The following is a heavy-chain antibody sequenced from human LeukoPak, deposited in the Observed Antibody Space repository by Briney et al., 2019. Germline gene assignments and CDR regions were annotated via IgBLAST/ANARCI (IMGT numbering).Heavy chain of an antibody. D-gene: IGHD2-2*01. CDR3: ARHQAQLLFGPTPNFDY. CDR1: GGSISSSSYY. J-gene: IGHJ4*02. V-gene: IGHV4-39*01. CDR2: IYYSGST. Sequence: SETLSLTCTVSGGSISSSSYYWGWIRQPPGKGLEWIGSIYYSGSTYYNPSLKSRVTISVDTSKNQFSLKLSSVTAADTAVYYCARHQAQLLFGPTPNFDYWGPGTLVTVSS.